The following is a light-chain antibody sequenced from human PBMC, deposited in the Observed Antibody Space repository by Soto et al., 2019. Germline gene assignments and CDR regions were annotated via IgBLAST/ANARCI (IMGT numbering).Light chain of an antibody. Sequence: DIKMTQAPSTLSASVGDRVTLTCRASQGISRWLAWYQEKPWKAPKLLIYDASSLESGGSSGCGGSGAGTEFTLTISSLQPDDFATYYCHEYNSYFGGGTKVDIK. CDR1: QGISRW. V-gene: IGKV1-5*01. J-gene: IGKJ4*01. CDR2: DAS. CDR3: HEYNSY.